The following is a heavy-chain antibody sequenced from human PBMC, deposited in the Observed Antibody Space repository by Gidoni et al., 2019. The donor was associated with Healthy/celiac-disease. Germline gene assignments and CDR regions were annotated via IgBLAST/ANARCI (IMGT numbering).Heavy chain of an antibody. D-gene: IGHD1-26*01. J-gene: IGHJ4*02. CDR2: INSDGSST. CDR1: GFTSSSYW. CDR3: ARTRLVGATIYYFDY. Sequence: EVQLVESGGGLVQPGGSLRLSCAASGFTSSSYWMHWVRQAPGKGLVWVSRINSDGSSTSYADSVKGRFTISRDNAKNTLYLQMNSLRAEDTAVYYCARTRLVGATIYYFDYWGQGTLVTVSS. V-gene: IGHV3-74*01.